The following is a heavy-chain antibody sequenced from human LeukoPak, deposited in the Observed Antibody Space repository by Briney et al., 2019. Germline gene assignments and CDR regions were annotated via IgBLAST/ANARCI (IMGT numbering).Heavy chain of an antibody. J-gene: IGHJ4*02. D-gene: IGHD3-10*01. CDR2: IIPIFGTA. Sequence: SVKVSCKASGGTFSSYAISWVRQAPGQGLEWMGGIIPIFGTANYAQKFQGRVTITADESTSTTYMELSSLRSEDTAVYYCARGSGITMVRGVIEYYFDYWGQGTLVTVSS. CDR1: GGTFSSYA. CDR3: ARGSGITMVRGVIEYYFDY. V-gene: IGHV1-69*01.